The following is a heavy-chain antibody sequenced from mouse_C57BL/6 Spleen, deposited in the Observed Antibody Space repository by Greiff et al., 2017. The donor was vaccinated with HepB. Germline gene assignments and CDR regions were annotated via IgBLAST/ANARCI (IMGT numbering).Heavy chain of an antibody. V-gene: IGHV14-1*01. J-gene: IGHJ1*03. D-gene: IGHD1-1*01. CDR1: GFNIKDYY. Sequence: EVQLQQSGAELVRPGASVKLSCTASGFNIKDYYMHWVKQRPEQGLEWIGRIDPEDGDTEYAPKFQGKATMAAETSSNTAYLQLSSLTSADTAVYYCTTKITTVVDWYFDVWGTGTTVTVSS. CDR2: IDPEDGDT. CDR3: TTKITTVVDWYFDV.